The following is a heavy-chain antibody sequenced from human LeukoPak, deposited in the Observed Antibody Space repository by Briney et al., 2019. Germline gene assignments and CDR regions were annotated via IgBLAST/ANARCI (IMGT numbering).Heavy chain of an antibody. CDR3: AGGSGSYYPPFDY. V-gene: IGHV3-23*01. CDR1: GVTFSSYA. J-gene: IGHJ4*02. Sequence: GGSLRLSCAASGVTFSSYAMSWVRQAPGKGLEWVSAISGSGGSTYYADSVKGRFTISRDNSKNTLHLQMNSLRAEDTAVYYCAGGSGSYYPPFDYWGQGILVTVSS. D-gene: IGHD3-10*01. CDR2: ISGSGGST.